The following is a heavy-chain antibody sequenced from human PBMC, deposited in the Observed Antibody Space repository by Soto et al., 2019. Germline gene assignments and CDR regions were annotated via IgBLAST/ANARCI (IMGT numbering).Heavy chain of an antibody. D-gene: IGHD2-2*01. V-gene: IGHV4-59*08. Sequence: LSLPCSAERRSSSKYNSSWIRQHPEKGLEWIGYIYYSGSNYYNPSLKSRVTISVDTSKNQFSLKLSSVTAAATAVSYCASQGGYIVLVPAAHGHYYGTDVWGQGT. CDR2: IYYSGSN. CDR3: ASQGGYIVLVPAAHGHYYGTDV. J-gene: IGHJ6*02. CDR1: RRSSSKYN.